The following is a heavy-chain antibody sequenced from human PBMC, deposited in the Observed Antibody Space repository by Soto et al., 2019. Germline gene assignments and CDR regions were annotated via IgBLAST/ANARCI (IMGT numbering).Heavy chain of an antibody. J-gene: IGHJ3*02. D-gene: IGHD2-15*01. CDR3: AREPRYCSGGSCSIMGDAFDI. CDR2: IYKDFT. Sequence: EVQLVESGGGLVQPGGSLRLSCVASGFTVTDIYMNWVRQAPGKGLXXXXVIYKDFTDYADFVKGRFSVSTDSSKNALYLQMDNLRAEDTAVYYCAREPRYCSGGSCSIMGDAFDIWGQGAMVTVSS. V-gene: IGHV3-66*01. CDR1: GFTVTDIY.